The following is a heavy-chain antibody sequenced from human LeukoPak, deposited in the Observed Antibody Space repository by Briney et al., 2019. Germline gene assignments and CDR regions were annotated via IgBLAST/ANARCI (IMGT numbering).Heavy chain of an antibody. V-gene: IGHV4-61*02. Sequence: SETLSLTCTVSGGSISSGSYYWSWIRQPAGKGLEWIGRIYTSGSTNYNPSLKSRVTISVDTSKNQFSLKLSSVTAADTAVYYCARGGWYKYYFDYWGQGTLVTVSS. CDR3: ARGGWYKYYFDY. CDR1: GGSISSGSYY. D-gene: IGHD6-19*01. CDR2: IYTSGST. J-gene: IGHJ4*02.